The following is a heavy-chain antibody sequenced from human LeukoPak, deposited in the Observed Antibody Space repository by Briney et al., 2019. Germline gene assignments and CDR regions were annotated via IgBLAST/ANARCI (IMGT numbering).Heavy chain of an antibody. CDR1: GGSISSGSYY. V-gene: IGHV4-61*02. D-gene: IGHD6-6*01. J-gene: IGHJ4*02. CDR3: ARARLGIYYFGY. Sequence: PSETLSLTCTVSGGSISSGSYYWSWIRQPAGKGLEWIGRIYTSGSTNYNPSLKSRVTISVDTSKNQFSLKLSSVTAADTAVYYCARARLGIYYFGYWGQGTLVTVSS. CDR2: IYTSGST.